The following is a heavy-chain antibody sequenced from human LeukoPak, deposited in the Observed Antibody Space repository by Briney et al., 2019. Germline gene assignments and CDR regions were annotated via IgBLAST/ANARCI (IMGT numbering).Heavy chain of an antibody. D-gene: IGHD6-13*01. CDR2: IHTNGNT. Sequence: GGSLRLSCAASGLTVSSNYMTWVRQAPGKGLEWVSIIHTNGNTYYADSVKGQFTISRDNSKNTLYLQMNSLRTEDTAVYYCASSRTAASSNWFDPWGQGTLVTVSS. CDR3: ASSRTAASSNWFDP. V-gene: IGHV3-53*01. CDR1: GLTVSSNY. J-gene: IGHJ5*02.